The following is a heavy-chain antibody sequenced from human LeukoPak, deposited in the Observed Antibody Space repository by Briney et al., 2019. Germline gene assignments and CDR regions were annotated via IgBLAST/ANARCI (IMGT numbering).Heavy chain of an antibody. CDR2: IYTSGST. CDR3: TRERRDGYKVYFDY. CDR1: GGSISSGSCY. J-gene: IGHJ4*02. V-gene: IGHV4-61*02. Sequence: SETLSRTCTVSGGSISSGSCYWSWIRQPAGKGLEWIGRIYTSGSTNYNPSLKSRVTMSVDTSKNQFSLKLSSVTAADTAVYYCTRERRDGYKVYFDYWGQGTLVTVSS. D-gene: IGHD5-24*01.